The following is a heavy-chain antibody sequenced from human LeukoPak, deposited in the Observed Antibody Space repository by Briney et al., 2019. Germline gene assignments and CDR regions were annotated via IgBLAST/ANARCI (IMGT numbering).Heavy chain of an antibody. V-gene: IGHV3-48*03. Sequence: GGSLRLSCAASGSTFSSYEMNWVRQAPGKGLEWVSYISSSGSTIYYADSVKGRFTISRDNAKNSLYLQMNSLRAEDTAVYYCARANRGYSYGYYFDYWGQGTLVTVSS. J-gene: IGHJ4*02. CDR2: ISSSGSTI. CDR3: ARANRGYSYGYYFDY. D-gene: IGHD5-18*01. CDR1: GSTFSSYE.